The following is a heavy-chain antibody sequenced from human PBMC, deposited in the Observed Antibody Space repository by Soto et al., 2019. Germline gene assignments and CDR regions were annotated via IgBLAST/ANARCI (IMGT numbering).Heavy chain of an antibody. CDR3: ARGYCSGGSCPNFDY. Sequence: SVKVSCKASGGTFSSYAISWVRQAPGQGLEWMGGIIPIFGTANYAQKFQGRVTITADESTSTAYMELSSLRSEDTAVYYCARGYCSGGSCPNFDYWGHGTLVTVSS. D-gene: IGHD2-15*01. V-gene: IGHV1-69*13. CDR2: IIPIFGTA. CDR1: GGTFSSYA. J-gene: IGHJ4*01.